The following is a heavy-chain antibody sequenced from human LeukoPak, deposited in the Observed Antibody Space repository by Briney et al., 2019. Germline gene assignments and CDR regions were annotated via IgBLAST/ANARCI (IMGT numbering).Heavy chain of an antibody. D-gene: IGHD1-26*01. Sequence: ASVKVSCKASGDTFTTYDVNWVRQATGQGLEWMGWLNPNSGNTGYVQKFQGRVTMTMNTSISTAYMELTSLTSEDMAVYYCARSTMGARRKYDYWGQGTLVTVSS. CDR2: LNPNSGNT. V-gene: IGHV1-8*01. CDR1: GDTFTTYD. J-gene: IGHJ4*02. CDR3: ARSTMGARRKYDY.